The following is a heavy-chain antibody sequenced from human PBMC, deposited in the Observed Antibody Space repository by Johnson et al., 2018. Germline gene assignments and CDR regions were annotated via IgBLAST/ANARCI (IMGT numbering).Heavy chain of an antibody. CDR3: ESLLLWFEELSLYMDV. Sequence: QVQLQESGPGLVKPSETLSLTCTVSGGSISSSSYYWGWIRQPPGKGLEWLGSTYYSGSTYYNPPLKSRVTISADTSKNQFSLMLSSVTAADTAVYYCESLLLWFEELSLYMDVWGKGTTVTVSS. J-gene: IGHJ6*03. CDR1: GGSISSSSYY. D-gene: IGHD3-10*01. CDR2: TYYSGST. V-gene: IGHV4-39*07.